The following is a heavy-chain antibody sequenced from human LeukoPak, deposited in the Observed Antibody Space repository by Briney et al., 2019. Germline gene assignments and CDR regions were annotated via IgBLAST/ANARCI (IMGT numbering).Heavy chain of an antibody. J-gene: IGHJ4*02. CDR2: IRYDGSNK. V-gene: IGHV3-30*02. CDR1: GFTFSSYA. D-gene: IGHD6-13*01. Sequence: GGSLRLSCAASGFTFSSYAMHWVRQAPGKGLEWVAFIRYDGSNKYYADSVKGRFTISRDNSKNTLYLQMNSLRAEDTAVYYCASRQLVPFDYWGQGTLVTVSS. CDR3: ASRQLVPFDY.